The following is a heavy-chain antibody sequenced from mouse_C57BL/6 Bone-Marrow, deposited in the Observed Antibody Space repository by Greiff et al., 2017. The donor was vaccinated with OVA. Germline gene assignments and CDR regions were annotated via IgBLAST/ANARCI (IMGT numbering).Heavy chain of an antibody. CDR2: ISYDGSN. V-gene: IGHV3-6*01. Sequence: DVKLQESGPGLVKPSQSLSLTCSVTGYSITSGYYWNWIRQFPGNKLEWMGYISYDGSNNYNPSLKNRISITRDTSKNQFFLKLNSVTTENTATYYCAREDYSNYEGGAMDYWGQGTSVTVSS. CDR1: GYSITSGYY. J-gene: IGHJ4*01. D-gene: IGHD2-5*01. CDR3: AREDYSNYEGGAMDY.